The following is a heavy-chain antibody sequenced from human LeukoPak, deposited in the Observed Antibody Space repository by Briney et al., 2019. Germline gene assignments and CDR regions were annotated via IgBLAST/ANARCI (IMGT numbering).Heavy chain of an antibody. CDR1: GFTFSSHA. D-gene: IGHD3-22*01. CDR3: ARDGESYYYDSSGYYYY. V-gene: IGHV3-30*04. Sequence: GGSLRLSCAASGFTFSSHAMHWVRQAPGKGLEWVAVISYDGSNKYYADSVKGRFTISRDNPKNTLYLQMNSLRAEDTAVYYCARDGESYYYDSSGYYYYWGQGTLVTVSS. CDR2: ISYDGSNK. J-gene: IGHJ4*02.